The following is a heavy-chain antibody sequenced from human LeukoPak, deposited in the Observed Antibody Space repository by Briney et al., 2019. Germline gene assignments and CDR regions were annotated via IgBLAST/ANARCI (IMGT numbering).Heavy chain of an antibody. J-gene: IGHJ4*02. V-gene: IGHV4-34*01. CDR3: ARADIVLMVSASETYYFDY. CDR2: INHSGST. Sequence: SETLSLTCAVYGGSFSGYYWSWLRQPPGKGLEWIGEINHSGSTNYNPSLKSRVTISVDTSKNQFSLKLSSVTAADTAVYYCARADIVLMVSASETYYFDYWGQGTLVTVSS. D-gene: IGHD2-8*01. CDR1: GGSFSGYY.